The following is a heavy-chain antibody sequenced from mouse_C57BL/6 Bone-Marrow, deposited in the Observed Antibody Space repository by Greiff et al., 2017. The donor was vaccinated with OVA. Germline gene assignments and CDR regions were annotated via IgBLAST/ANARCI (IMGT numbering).Heavy chain of an antibody. CDR2: IDPSDSYT. CDR3: ARTGLYWYFDV. J-gene: IGHJ1*03. D-gene: IGHD4-1*01. Sequence: QVQLQQPGAELVMPGASVKLSCKASGYTFTSYWMHWVKQRPGQGLEWIGEIDPSDSYTNYNQKFKGKSTLTVDNSSSTAYMQLSSLTSEDSAVYYCARTGLYWYFDVWGTGTTVTVSS. CDR1: GYTFTSYW. V-gene: IGHV1-69*01.